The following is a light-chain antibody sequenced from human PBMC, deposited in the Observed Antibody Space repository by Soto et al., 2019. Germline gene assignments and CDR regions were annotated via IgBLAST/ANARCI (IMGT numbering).Light chain of an antibody. CDR1: QSVSSN. Sequence: EIVMTQSPATLSVSPGERATLSCRASQSVSSNLAWYQQKPGQAPRLLIYDASTRATGTPARFSGSGSGTEFTLTISSLQSEDFALYYCQQYNNWPPWTFGQGTKVEIK. J-gene: IGKJ1*01. CDR3: QQYNNWPPWT. CDR2: DAS. V-gene: IGKV3-15*01.